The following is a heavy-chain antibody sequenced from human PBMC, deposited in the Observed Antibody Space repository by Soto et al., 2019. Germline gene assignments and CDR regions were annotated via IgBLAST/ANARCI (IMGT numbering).Heavy chain of an antibody. CDR1: GFTFSNDA. Sequence: GGSLRLSCAASGFTFSNDAMTWVRQGLWKGLEWVSGISGSGGRSYYADSVKGRFTISRDNSKSTLYLQMNSLRAEDTAVYYCAKAYFVWSSEQPYYFAYWGQGTLVPVSS. V-gene: IGHV3-23*01. CDR3: AKAYFVWSSEQPYYFAY. D-gene: IGHD3-16*01. J-gene: IGHJ4*02. CDR2: ISGSGGRS.